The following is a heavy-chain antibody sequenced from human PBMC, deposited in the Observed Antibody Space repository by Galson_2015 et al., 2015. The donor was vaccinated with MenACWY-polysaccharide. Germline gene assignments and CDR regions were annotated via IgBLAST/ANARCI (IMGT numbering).Heavy chain of an antibody. D-gene: IGHD5-18*01. V-gene: IGHV3-9*01. CDR3: VKDKGYTYGSLDF. Sequence: SLRLSCAASGFTFDDYAMHWVRHAPGKGLEWVSGISWNSGSFGYADSVKGRFTIFRDTAKNSLYPQMSSLEAEDTALYYCVKDKGYTYGSLDFWGQGTLVTVSS. CDR1: GFTFDDYA. CDR2: ISWNSGSF. J-gene: IGHJ4*02.